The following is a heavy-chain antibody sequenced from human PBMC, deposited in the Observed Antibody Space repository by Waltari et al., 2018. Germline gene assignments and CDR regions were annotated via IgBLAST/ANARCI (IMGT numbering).Heavy chain of an antibody. Sequence: EVQLLESGGGLVQPGGSLRLSCAASGFTFSSYAMSWVRQAPGKGLEWVSVIYSGGSTYYADSVKGRFTISRDNSKNTLYLQMNSLRAEDTAVYYCAKELDREWLLLRLLDWFDPWGQGTLVTVSS. CDR1: GFTFSSYA. CDR3: AKELDREWLLLRLLDWFDP. D-gene: IGHD3-22*01. V-gene: IGHV3-23*03. CDR2: IYSGGST. J-gene: IGHJ5*02.